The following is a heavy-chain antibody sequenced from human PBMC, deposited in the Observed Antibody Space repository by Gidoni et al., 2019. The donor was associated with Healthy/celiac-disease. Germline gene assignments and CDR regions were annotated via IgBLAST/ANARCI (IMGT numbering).Heavy chain of an antibody. CDR2: IWYDGSNK. D-gene: IGHD3-22*01. CDR3: ARAVVNYYDSSGYHQGFDY. CDR1: GFTFSSYG. V-gene: IGHV3-33*01. Sequence: QVQLVESGGGVVTPGRSRRLSCAASGFTFSSYGMPWVRQAPGKGLEGVAVIWYDGSNKYYADSVKGRFTISRDNSKNTLYLQMNSLRAEDTAVYYCARAVVNYYDSSGYHQGFDYWGQGTLVTVSS. J-gene: IGHJ4*02.